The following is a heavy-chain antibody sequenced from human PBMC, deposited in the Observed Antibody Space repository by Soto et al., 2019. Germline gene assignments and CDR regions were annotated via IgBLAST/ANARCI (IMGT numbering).Heavy chain of an antibody. CDR3: ATSQGYCSGGSCSNDAFDI. V-gene: IGHV1-46*01. D-gene: IGHD2-15*01. CDR2: INPSGGST. CDR1: GYTFTSYY. Sequence: ASVKVSCTASGYTFTSYYMHWVRQAPGQGLEWMGIINPSGGSTSYAQKFQGRVTMTRDTSTSTVYMELSSLRSEDTAVYYCATSQGYCSGGSCSNDAFDIWGQGTMVTVSS. J-gene: IGHJ3*02.